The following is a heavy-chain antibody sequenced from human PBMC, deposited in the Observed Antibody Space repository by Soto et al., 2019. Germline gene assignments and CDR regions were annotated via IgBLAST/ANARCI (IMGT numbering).Heavy chain of an antibody. Sequence: GGSLRLSCAASGFTFSSYAMSWVRQAPGKGLEWVSAISGSGGSTYYADSVKGRFTISRDNSKNTLYLQMNSLRAEDTAVYYCAKARNLGYCRGGSCYVFDYWGQGTLVTVSS. CDR2: ISGSGGST. V-gene: IGHV3-23*01. CDR3: AKARNLGYCRGGSCYVFDY. D-gene: IGHD2-15*01. J-gene: IGHJ4*02. CDR1: GFTFSSYA.